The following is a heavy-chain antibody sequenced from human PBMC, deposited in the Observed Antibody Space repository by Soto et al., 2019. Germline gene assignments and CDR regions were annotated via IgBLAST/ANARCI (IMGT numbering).Heavy chain of an antibody. J-gene: IGHJ4*02. V-gene: IGHV3-7*01. CDR3: VRDQDYGDY. CDR1: GFTFGGYW. CDR2: INRDGTEQ. Sequence: EVQLVESGGGLVKPGGSLRLPCEASGFTFGGYWMAWVRQAPGKGLEWLANINRDGTEQYYVDSVKGRFTISRDNSKNSLYLQMNSLRAEDTAVYYCVRDQDYGDYWGQGTLVTVSS.